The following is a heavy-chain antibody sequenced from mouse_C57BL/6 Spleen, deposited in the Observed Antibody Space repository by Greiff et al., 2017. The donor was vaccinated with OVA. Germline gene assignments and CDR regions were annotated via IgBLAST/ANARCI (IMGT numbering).Heavy chain of an antibody. Sequence: QVQLKESGAELVKPGASVKISCKASGYAFSSYWMNWVKQRPGKGLEWIGQIYPGDGDTNYNGKFKGKATLTADKSSSTAYMQLSSLTSEDSAVYFCARRGSLYYFDYWGQGTTLTVSS. CDR3: ARRGSLYYFDY. CDR2: IYPGDGDT. CDR1: GYAFSSYW. J-gene: IGHJ2*01. D-gene: IGHD1-1*02. V-gene: IGHV1-80*01.